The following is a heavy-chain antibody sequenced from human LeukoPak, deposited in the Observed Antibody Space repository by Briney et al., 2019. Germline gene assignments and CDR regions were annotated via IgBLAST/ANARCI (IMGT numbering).Heavy chain of an antibody. D-gene: IGHD3-10*01. V-gene: IGHV3-33*01. J-gene: IGHJ4*02. CDR1: GFTFSSYG. CDR2: IWYDGNNK. CDR3: ARGPALGVRGAHLDY. Sequence: GGSLRLSCAASGFTFSSYGMHWVRQAPGKGLEWVALIWYDGNNKYYADSVKGRFTISRDNPKNTLFLEMNTLRVEDTAVYRCARGPALGVRGAHLDYWGQGILVAVSS.